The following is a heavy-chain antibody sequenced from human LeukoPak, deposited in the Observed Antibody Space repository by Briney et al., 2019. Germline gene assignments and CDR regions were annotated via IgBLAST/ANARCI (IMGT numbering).Heavy chain of an antibody. V-gene: IGHV1-46*01. CDR2: INPSGGST. Sequence: GASVTVSCKASGYTFTSYYMHWVRQAPGQGLEWMGIINPSGGSTSYAQKFQGRVTMTRDTSTSTVYMELSSLRSEDTAVYYCARDIGITMVRGVSGAFDIWGQGTMVTVSS. CDR3: ARDIGITMVRGVSGAFDI. D-gene: IGHD3-10*01. J-gene: IGHJ3*02. CDR1: GYTFTSYY.